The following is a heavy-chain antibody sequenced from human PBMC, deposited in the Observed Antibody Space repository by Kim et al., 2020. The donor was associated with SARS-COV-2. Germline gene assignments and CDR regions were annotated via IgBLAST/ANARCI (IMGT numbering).Heavy chain of an antibody. J-gene: IGHJ4*03. CDR3: ANTMYSSSSGQVY. D-gene: IGHD4-4*01. CDR1: GFMFNTYV. CDR2: ISGSGGIT. Sequence: GGSLRLSCVGSGFMFNTYVMSWVRQAPGKGLEWVSGISGSGGITYYADSVKGRFTISRDNSNNTVYLQMNNLRPEDTATYYCANTMYSSSSGQVYWGQGT. V-gene: IGHV3-23*01.